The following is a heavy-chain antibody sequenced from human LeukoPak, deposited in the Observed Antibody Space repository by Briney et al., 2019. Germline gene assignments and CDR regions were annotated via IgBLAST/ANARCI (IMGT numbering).Heavy chain of an antibody. CDR3: ARGAGYYVWGSYRYNDFDY. CDR2: INHSGST. J-gene: IGHJ4*02. Sequence: PGGSLRLSCAASGFTFSSYTMNWVRQAPGKGLEWIGEINHSGSTNYNPSLKSRVTISVDTSKNQFSLKLSSVTAADTAVYYCARGAGYYVWGSYRYNDFDYWGQGTLVTVSS. V-gene: IGHV4-34*01. CDR1: GFTFSSYT. D-gene: IGHD3-16*02.